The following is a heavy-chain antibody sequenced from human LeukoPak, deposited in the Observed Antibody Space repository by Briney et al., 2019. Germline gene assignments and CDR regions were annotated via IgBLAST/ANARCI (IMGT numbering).Heavy chain of an antibody. CDR2: ISTYNGNT. CDR1: GYTYSDYG. CDR3: ARSMVRAVTQVASDY. D-gene: IGHD3-10*01. Sequence: ASVKVSCKASGYTYSDYGISWVRQAPGQGLEWMGWISTYNGNTIYAEKLQGRVAMTTDTSTSTAYMELRSLRSDDTAVYYCARSMVRAVTQVASDYWGQGTLVTVSS. J-gene: IGHJ4*02. V-gene: IGHV1-18*01.